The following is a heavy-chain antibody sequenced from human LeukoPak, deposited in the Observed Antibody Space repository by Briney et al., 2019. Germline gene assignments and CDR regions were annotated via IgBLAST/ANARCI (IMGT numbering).Heavy chain of an antibody. J-gene: IGHJ3*02. Sequence: SETLSLTCTVSGDSISSGDYYWSWIRQPAGKGLEWIVGISSSGSTNYNPSLKSRVTISVDTSKNQFSLKLSSVTAADTAVYFCARGPYSYDSSGAFDIWGQGTMVTVSS. CDR2: ISSSGST. CDR1: GDSISSGDYY. D-gene: IGHD3-22*01. CDR3: ARGPYSYDSSGAFDI. V-gene: IGHV4-61*02.